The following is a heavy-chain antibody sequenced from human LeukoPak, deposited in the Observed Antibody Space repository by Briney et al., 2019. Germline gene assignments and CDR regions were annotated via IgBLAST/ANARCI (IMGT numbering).Heavy chain of an antibody. V-gene: IGHV3-11*04. J-gene: IGHJ6*03. D-gene: IGHD4-11*01. CDR2: ISSSGSTI. CDR3: ARVSRGVTTSYYYYYMDV. CDR1: GFTFSDYY. Sequence: GGSLRLSCAASGFTFSDYYMSWIRQAPGKGLEWVSYISSSGSTIYYADSVKGRFTISRDNAKNSLYLQMNSLRAEDTAVYYCARVSRGVTTSYYYYYMDVWGKGTTVTVSS.